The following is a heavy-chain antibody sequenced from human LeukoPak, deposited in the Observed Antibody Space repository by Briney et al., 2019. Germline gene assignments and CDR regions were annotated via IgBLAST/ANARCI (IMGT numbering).Heavy chain of an antibody. V-gene: IGHV4-30-4*01. D-gene: IGHD3-10*01. CDR3: ARDYYGSGKYYYYGMDV. Sequence: ESSQTLSLTCTVSGGSISSGDYYWSWIRQPPGKGLEWIGYIYYSESTYYNPSLKSRVTISVDTSRNQFSLKLSSVTAADTAVYYCARDYYGSGKYYYYGMDVWGKGTTVTVSS. J-gene: IGHJ6*04. CDR2: IYYSEST. CDR1: GGSISSGDYY.